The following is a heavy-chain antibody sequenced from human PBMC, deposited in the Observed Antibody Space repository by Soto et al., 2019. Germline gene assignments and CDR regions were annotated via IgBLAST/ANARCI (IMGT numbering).Heavy chain of an antibody. CDR1: GGSISSGDYY. CDR3: ASLGLIVATQYGMDV. V-gene: IGHV4-30-4*01. D-gene: IGHD5-12*01. Sequence: TLSLTCTVSGGSISSGDYYWSWIRQPPGKGLEWIGYIYYSGSTYYNPSLKSRVTISVDTSKNQFSLKLSSVTAADTAVYYCASLGLIVATQYGMDVWGQGTTVTVSS. CDR2: IYYSGST. J-gene: IGHJ6*02.